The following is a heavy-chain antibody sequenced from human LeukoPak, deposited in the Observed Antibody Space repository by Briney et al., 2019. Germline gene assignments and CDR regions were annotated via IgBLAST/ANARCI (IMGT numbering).Heavy chain of an antibody. CDR3: AELGITMIGGV. CDR1: GFTFSSYG. V-gene: IGHV3-48*04. J-gene: IGHJ6*04. Sequence: PGGSLRLSCAASGFTFSSYGMSWVRQAPGKGLEWVSYISSNGSTIYYADSVKGRFTTSRDNAKNSLYLQMNSLRAEDTAVYYCAELGITMIGGVWGKGTTVTISS. D-gene: IGHD3-10*02. CDR2: ISSNGSTI.